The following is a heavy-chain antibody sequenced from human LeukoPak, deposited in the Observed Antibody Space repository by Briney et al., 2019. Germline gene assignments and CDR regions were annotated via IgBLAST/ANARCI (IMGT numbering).Heavy chain of an antibody. J-gene: IGHJ4*02. D-gene: IGHD1-26*01. Sequence: GRSLRLSCAASGLTFSSYAMHWVRQAPGKGLERVAVMSYDGSNKYYADSVKGRFTISRDNSKNTLYLQMNSLRAEDTAVYYCARDRTYSGSFIDYWGQGALVTVSS. V-gene: IGHV3-30-3*01. CDR1: GLTFSSYA. CDR3: ARDRTYSGSFIDY. CDR2: MSYDGSNK.